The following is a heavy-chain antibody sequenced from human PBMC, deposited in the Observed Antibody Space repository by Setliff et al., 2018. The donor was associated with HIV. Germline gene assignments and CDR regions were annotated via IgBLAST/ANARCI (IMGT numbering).Heavy chain of an antibody. V-gene: IGHV1-18*04. CDR2: ISVYNGNT. CDR3: ARTPRIMVTLKGEYYYYYMDV. J-gene: IGHJ6*03. CDR1: GYTFTGHY. Sequence: ASVKVSCKASGYTFTGHYIHWVRQAPGQGLEWMGWISVYNGNTNYAQKFQGRLSMSTASSTSTANMFLRSLRYDDTAVYYCARTPRIMVTLKGEYYYYYMDVWGKGTTVTVSS. D-gene: IGHD2-8*01.